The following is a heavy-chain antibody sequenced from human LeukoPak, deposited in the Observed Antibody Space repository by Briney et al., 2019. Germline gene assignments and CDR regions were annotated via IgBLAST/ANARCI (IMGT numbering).Heavy chain of an antibody. V-gene: IGHV3-30*02. Sequence: GSLRLSCAASGFTYRNYGMHWARRAPGKGLEWVTFIRNDGSGKYYAGSVRGRFTISRDDPKNTLYLQMNSLRAEDTAVYHCVQDRDWGFGYWGRGTLVTVSS. D-gene: IGHD7-27*01. CDR3: VQDRDWGFGY. CDR1: GFTYRNYG. J-gene: IGHJ4*02. CDR2: IRNDGSGK.